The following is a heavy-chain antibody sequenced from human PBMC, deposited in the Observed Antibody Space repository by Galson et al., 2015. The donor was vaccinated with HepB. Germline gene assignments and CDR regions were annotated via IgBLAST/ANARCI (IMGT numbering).Heavy chain of an antibody. D-gene: IGHD3-9*01. Sequence: SVKVSCKASGYTFTSYAMNWVRQAPGQGLEWMGWINTNTGNPTYAQGFTGRFVFSLDTSVSTAYLQISSLKAEDTAVYYCARDAARGHYDILTGYYPGWFDPWGQGTLVTVSS. V-gene: IGHV7-4-1*02. CDR1: GYTFTSYA. J-gene: IGHJ5*02. CDR3: ARDAARGHYDILTGYYPGWFDP. CDR2: INTNTGNP.